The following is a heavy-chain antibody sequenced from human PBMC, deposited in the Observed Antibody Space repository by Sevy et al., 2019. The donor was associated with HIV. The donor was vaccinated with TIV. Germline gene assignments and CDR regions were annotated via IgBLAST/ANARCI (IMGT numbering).Heavy chain of an antibody. CDR2: ISYSGST. CDR1: GGSISNYY. Sequence: SDTLSLTYTVSGGSISNYYWSWIRQPPGKGLEWIGYISYSGSTNYNPSLKSRVTISVDTSKNQFSLKLRSVTAADTAVYYCVRDRGDYFDYWGQGTLVTVSS. D-gene: IGHD4-17*01. V-gene: IGHV4-59*01. J-gene: IGHJ4*02. CDR3: VRDRGDYFDY.